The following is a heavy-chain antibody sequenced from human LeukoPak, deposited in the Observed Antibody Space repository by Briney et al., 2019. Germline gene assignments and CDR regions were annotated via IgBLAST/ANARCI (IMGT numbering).Heavy chain of an antibody. CDR2: IRSKAYGETA. V-gene: IGHV3-49*03. CDR1: GFTFGDYA. D-gene: IGHD1-1*01. CDR3: TRDRGAYNLYDY. Sequence: GGSLRLSCTASGFTFGDYAMSWIRQAPGKGLEWVGFIRSKAYGETADYAASVKGKFTISRDDSKAIAYLQMNSLKTEDTAVYHCTRDRGAYNLYDYWGQGTLVTVSS. J-gene: IGHJ4*02.